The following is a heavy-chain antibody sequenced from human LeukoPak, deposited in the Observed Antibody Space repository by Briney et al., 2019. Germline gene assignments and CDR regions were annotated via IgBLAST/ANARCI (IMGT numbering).Heavy chain of an antibody. Sequence: PGGSLRLSCAASGFTFDDYAMHWVRQAPGKGLEWVSLISGDGGSTYYADSVKGRFTISRDNSKNSLYLQMNSLRIEDTALYYCAEDSNDFVYYFDYWGQGTLVTVSS. V-gene: IGHV3-43*02. D-gene: IGHD3-3*01. CDR3: AEDSNDFVYYFDY. CDR2: ISGDGGST. CDR1: GFTFDDYA. J-gene: IGHJ4*02.